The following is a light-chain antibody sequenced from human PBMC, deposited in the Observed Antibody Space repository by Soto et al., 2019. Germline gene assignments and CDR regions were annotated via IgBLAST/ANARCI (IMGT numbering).Light chain of an antibody. CDR2: EAS. Sequence: QSALTQPPSASGSPGQSGTISCTGTSSDVATYIYVSWYQHHPGKAPKLIIYEASKRPSGVPDRFSGSKSGDTASLTVSGLQAEDEADYYCGSYAGGNNPYVFGTGTKLTVL. CDR3: GSYAGGNNPYV. V-gene: IGLV2-8*01. CDR1: SSDVATYIY. J-gene: IGLJ1*01.